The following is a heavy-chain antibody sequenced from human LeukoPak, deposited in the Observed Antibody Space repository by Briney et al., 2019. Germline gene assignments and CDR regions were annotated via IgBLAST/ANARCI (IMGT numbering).Heavy chain of an antibody. CDR3: ARDSWDWNQNWFDP. CDR2: INTNTGNP. CDR1: GYTFTSYA. Sequence: ASVTLSCKASGYTFTSYAMNWVRQAPGQGLEWMGWINTNTGNPTYAQGFTGRFFFSLDTSVSTAYLQISSLKAEDTAVYYCARDSWDWNQNWFDPWGQGTLVTVSS. J-gene: IGHJ5*02. V-gene: IGHV7-4-1*02. D-gene: IGHD1-1*01.